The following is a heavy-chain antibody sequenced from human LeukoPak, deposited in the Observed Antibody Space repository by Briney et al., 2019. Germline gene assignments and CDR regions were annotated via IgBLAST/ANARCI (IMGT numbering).Heavy chain of an antibody. J-gene: IGHJ4*02. Sequence: SETLSLTCTVSGGSISSYYWSWIRQPPGKGLEWIGYIYYSGSTNYNPSLKSRVTISVDTSKNQFSLKLSSVTAADTAVYYCARDMITFGGVIVTGTVDYWGQGTLVTVSS. CDR3: ARDMITFGGVIVTGTVDY. CDR1: GGSISSYY. D-gene: IGHD3-16*02. CDR2: IYYSGST. V-gene: IGHV4-59*01.